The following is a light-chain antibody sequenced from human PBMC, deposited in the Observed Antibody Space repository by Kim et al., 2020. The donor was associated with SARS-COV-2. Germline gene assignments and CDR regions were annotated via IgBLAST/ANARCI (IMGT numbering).Light chain of an antibody. Sequence: SYELTQPLSVSVSPGQTASITCSGDKLGDKYACWYQQKPGQSPVLVIYQDSKRPSGIPERFSGSTSGNTATLTISGTQAMDEADYYCQAWDSSVVFGGGTKVTV. CDR1: KLGDKY. CDR3: QAWDSSVV. J-gene: IGLJ2*01. CDR2: QDS. V-gene: IGLV3-1*01.